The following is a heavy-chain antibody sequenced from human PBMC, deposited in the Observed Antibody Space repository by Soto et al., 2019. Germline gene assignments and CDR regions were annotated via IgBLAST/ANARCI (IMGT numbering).Heavy chain of an antibody. CDR2: INADNGNT. V-gene: IGHV1-3*01. CDR3: ARGTRSGYYFFDY. J-gene: IGHJ4*02. D-gene: IGHD3-22*01. CDR1: GYTFTFYA. Sequence: ASVKVSCKASGYTFTFYAIHWVRQAPGQRLEWMGWINADNGNTRYSQKFQDRVTITRDTSASTAYMELSSLRSEGTAVYYCARGTRSGYYFFDYWGQGTLVTVSS.